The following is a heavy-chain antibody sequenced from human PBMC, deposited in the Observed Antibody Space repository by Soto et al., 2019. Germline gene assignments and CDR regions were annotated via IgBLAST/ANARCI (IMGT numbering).Heavy chain of an antibody. J-gene: IGHJ4*02. Sequence: GGSLRLSCAASGFTFSSYAMSWVRQAPGKGLEWVSAISGSGGSTYYADSVKGRFTISRDNSKNPLYLQMNSLRAEDTAVYYCAKETYYDILTGSYYFDYWGQGTLVTVSS. CDR1: GFTFSSYA. CDR3: AKETYYDILTGSYYFDY. V-gene: IGHV3-23*01. D-gene: IGHD3-9*01. CDR2: ISGSGGST.